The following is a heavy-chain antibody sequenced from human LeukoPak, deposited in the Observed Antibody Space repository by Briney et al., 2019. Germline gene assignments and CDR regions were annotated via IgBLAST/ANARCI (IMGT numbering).Heavy chain of an antibody. CDR2: IYYSGST. CDR3: ARGSPDWLTAFDI. V-gene: IGHV4-30-4*01. Sequence: PAETLSLTCTVSGGSISSGVYYRSWIRNLPRKGLGWIGYIYYSGSTYYNPSLKSRVTISVDTSRNQFSLKLSSVTAADTAVYYCARGSPDWLTAFDIWGQGTMVTVSS. CDR1: GGSISSGVYY. D-gene: IGHD3-9*01. J-gene: IGHJ3*02.